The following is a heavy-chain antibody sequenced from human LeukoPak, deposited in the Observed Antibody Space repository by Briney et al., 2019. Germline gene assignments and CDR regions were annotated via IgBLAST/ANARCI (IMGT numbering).Heavy chain of an antibody. D-gene: IGHD3-22*01. J-gene: IGHJ4*02. CDR2: TSGSSSTI. CDR3: ARGSTYYDSSGQVPFDY. V-gene: IGHV3-48*01. Sequence: GGSLRLSCAASGFTFSSYSMNWVRQAPGKGLEWGSYTSGSSSTIYYADSVKGRFTISRDNGKNTLYLQMNSLRAEDTAVYYCARGSTYYDSSGQVPFDYWGQGTLVTVSS. CDR1: GFTFSSYS.